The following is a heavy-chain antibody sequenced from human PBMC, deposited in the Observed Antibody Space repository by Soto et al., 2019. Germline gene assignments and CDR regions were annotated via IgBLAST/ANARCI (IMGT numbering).Heavy chain of an antibody. CDR2: IIPIFGTA. Sequence: QVQLVQSGAEVKKPGSSVKVSCKASGGTFSSYAISWVRQAPGQGLEWMGGIIPIFGTANYAQKFQGRVTITADEFTSTGYKELSSLRSEDTAVYYCASGDYDFWSGPGGGMDVWGQGTTVTVSS. D-gene: IGHD3-3*01. CDR3: ASGDYDFWSGPGGGMDV. CDR1: GGTFSSYA. V-gene: IGHV1-69*12. J-gene: IGHJ6*02.